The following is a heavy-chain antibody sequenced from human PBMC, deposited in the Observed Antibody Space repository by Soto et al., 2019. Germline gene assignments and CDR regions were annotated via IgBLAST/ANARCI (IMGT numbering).Heavy chain of an antibody. D-gene: IGHD5-18*01. CDR3: ARVRGYSYGFWSDAFDI. CDR1: GYTFTSYA. CDR2: INAGNGNT. Sequence: ASVKVSCKASGYTFTSYAMHWVRQAPGQRLEWMGWINAGNGNTKYSQKFQGRVTITRDTSASTAYMELSSLRSEDTAVYYCARVRGYSYGFWSDAFDIWGQGTMVTGSS. V-gene: IGHV1-3*01. J-gene: IGHJ3*02.